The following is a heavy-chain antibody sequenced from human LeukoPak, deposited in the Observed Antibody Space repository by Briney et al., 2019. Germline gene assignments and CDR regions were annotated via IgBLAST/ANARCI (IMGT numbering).Heavy chain of an antibody. CDR2: INLSGGST. V-gene: IGHV1-46*01. CDR1: GYTFTSYY. CDR3: ARVLRYCSGGNCYSGGLGYMDV. J-gene: IGHJ6*03. D-gene: IGHD2-15*01. Sequence: ASVKVSCKASGYTFTSYYMHWVRQAPGQGLEWMGIINLSGGSTSYAQKFQGRVTMTRDTSTSTVYMELSSLRSEDTAVYYCARVLRYCSGGNCYSGGLGYMDVWGKGTTVTISS.